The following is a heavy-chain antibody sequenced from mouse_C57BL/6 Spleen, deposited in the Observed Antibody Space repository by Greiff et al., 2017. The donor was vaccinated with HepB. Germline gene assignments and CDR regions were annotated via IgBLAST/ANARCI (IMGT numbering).Heavy chain of an antibody. CDR1: GYTFTSYG. J-gene: IGHJ3*01. Sequence: QVQLQQSGAELARPGASVKLSCKASGYTFTSYGISWVKQRTGQGLEWIGEIYPRSGNTYYNEKFKGKATLTADKSSSTAYMEIRSLTSEDTAVYYCARGDGSSFAMAYWGKGTLVTVSA. D-gene: IGHD1-1*01. V-gene: IGHV1-81*01. CDR3: ARGDGSSFAMAY. CDR2: IYPRSGNT.